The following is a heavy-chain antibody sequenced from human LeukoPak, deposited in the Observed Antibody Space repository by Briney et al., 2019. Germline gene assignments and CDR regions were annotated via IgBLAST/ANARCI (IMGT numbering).Heavy chain of an antibody. CDR2: INVYNGNT. D-gene: IGHD4-17*01. V-gene: IGHV1-18*01. Sequence: ASVKVSCKTSGYNFTNYGISWVRQAPGQGLEWMGWINVYNGNTNYAQRLQGRVTMTTDTSTSTAYMEATSLRPDDTAMYFCARYGDCGRTFAGFDMWGQGTMVTVSS. J-gene: IGHJ3*02. CDR3: ARYGDCGRTFAGFDM. CDR1: GYNFTNYG.